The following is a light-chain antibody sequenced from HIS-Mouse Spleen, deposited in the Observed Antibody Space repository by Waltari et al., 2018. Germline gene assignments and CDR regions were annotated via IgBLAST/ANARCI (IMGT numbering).Light chain of an antibody. V-gene: IGKV1-9*01. Sequence: DIQLTQSPSFLSASVGAIFTITSRASQGISSYLAWYQQKPGKAPKLLIYAASTLQSGVPSRFSGSGSGTEFTLTISSLQPEDFATYYCQQLNSYPPTFGQGTKVEIK. CDR2: AAS. CDR3: QQLNSYPPT. J-gene: IGKJ1*01. CDR1: QGISSY.